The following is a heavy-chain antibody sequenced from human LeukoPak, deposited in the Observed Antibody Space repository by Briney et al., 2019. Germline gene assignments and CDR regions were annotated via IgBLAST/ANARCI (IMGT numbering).Heavy chain of an antibody. CDR2: IHGDGRT. V-gene: IGHV3-53*01. D-gene: IGHD2-8*02. J-gene: IGHJ4*02. CDR3: ATTGGYWTGIFDR. CDR1: GFTVTTNY. Sequence: GGSLRLSCAASGFTVTTNYMTWVRQAPGKGLEWVSGIHGDGRTYYADSVKCRFTISRDSSKNTLSLQMNSLRAEDTAVYYCATTGGYWTGIFDRWGQGTLVTVSS.